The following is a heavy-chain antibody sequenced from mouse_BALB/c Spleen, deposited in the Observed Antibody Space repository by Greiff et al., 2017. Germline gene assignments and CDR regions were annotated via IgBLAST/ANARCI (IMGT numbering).Heavy chain of an antibody. D-gene: IGHD2-10*01. CDR3: ARSYYGKGYFDV. CDR2: ISYSGST. Sequence: VQLKQSGPSLVKPSQTLSLTCSVTGDSITSGYWNWIRKFPGNKLEYMGYISYSGSTYYNPSLKSRISITRDTSKNQYYLQLNSVTTEDTATYYCARSYYGKGYFDVWGAGTTVTVSS. V-gene: IGHV3-8*02. J-gene: IGHJ1*01. CDR1: GDSITSGY.